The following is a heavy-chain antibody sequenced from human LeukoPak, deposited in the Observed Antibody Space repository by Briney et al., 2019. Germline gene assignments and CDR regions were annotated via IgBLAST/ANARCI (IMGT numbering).Heavy chain of an antibody. CDR1: GFTFGDYA. Sequence: GGSLRLSCRTSGFTFGDYALSWFRQAPGKGLEWVGFIRSKVYGGTTEYAASVKGRVIISRDDSESIAYLQMNSLKIEDTAIYYCSRVSTSGSYGRFDALHIWSQGTMVTVSS. V-gene: IGHV3-49*03. D-gene: IGHD6-19*01. J-gene: IGHJ3*02. CDR3: SRVSTSGSYGRFDALHI. CDR2: IRSKVYGGTT.